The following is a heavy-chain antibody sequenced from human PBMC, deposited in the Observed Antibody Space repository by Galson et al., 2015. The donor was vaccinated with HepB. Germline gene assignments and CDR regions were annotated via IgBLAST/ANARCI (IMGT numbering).Heavy chain of an antibody. D-gene: IGHD2-15*01. J-gene: IGHJ4*02. V-gene: IGHV1-69*04. CDR3: AREVVVAATPPFDY. Sequence: SVTVSCKASGGTFSSYAISWVRQAPGQGLEWMGRIIPILGIANYAQKFQGRVTITADKSTSTAYMELSSLRSEDTAVYYCAREVVVAATPPFDYWGQGTLVTVSS. CDR1: GGTFSSYA. CDR2: IIPILGIA.